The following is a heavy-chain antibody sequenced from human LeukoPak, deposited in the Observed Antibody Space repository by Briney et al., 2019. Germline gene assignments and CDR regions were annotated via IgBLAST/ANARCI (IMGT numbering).Heavy chain of an antibody. Sequence: ASVKVSCKASGYTFTSNDINWVRQATGQGLEWMGWMNPNSGNTGYAQKFQGRVTMTRNTAISTDYMELSSLTSEDTAVYYCARPKSKYDSSGYYPLDYWGQGTLVTVSS. J-gene: IGHJ4*02. CDR3: ARPKSKYDSSGYYPLDY. CDR2: MNPNSGNT. CDR1: GYTFTSND. V-gene: IGHV1-8*01. D-gene: IGHD3-22*01.